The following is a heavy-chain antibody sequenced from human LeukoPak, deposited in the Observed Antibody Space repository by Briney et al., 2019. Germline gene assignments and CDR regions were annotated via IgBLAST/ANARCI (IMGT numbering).Heavy chain of an antibody. V-gene: IGHV3-7*03. CDR2: IKQDGSET. Sequence: GGSLRLSCAASGFTFTNNFMSWVRQVPGKGLEWVANIKQDGSETTYADSVRGRFTIFRDNAKDSVYPQMNSLRAEDTAVYYCAKFGGGLEWLLSTHYYYMDVWGKGTTVTVSS. J-gene: IGHJ6*03. CDR1: GFTFTNNF. CDR3: AKFGGGLEWLLSTHYYYMDV. D-gene: IGHD3-3*01.